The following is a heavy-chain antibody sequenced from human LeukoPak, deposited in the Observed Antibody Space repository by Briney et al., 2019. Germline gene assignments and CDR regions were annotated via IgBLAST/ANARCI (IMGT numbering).Heavy chain of an antibody. D-gene: IGHD2-2*01. J-gene: IGHJ4*02. CDR3: AIGGDSTTSCYRCFNY. CDR2: IFPDDSDT. V-gene: IGHV5-51*01. Sequence: GGSLKISCKGSGYRFINYWIGWVRQMPGKGLEWMGIIFPDDSDTRYSPSFQDQVTISTDKSISTAYLQWSSLKASDTAMYYCAIGGDSTTSCYRCFNYWGQGTLVTVSS. CDR1: GYRFINYW.